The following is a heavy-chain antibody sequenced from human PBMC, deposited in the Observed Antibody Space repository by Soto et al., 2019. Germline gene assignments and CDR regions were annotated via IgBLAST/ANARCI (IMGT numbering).Heavy chain of an antibody. D-gene: IGHD1-1*01. CDR1: GGSFSGYD. J-gene: IGHJ6*02. V-gene: IGHV4-34*01. CDR3: ARLGINWNRGGVYSGMDV. Sequence: PSETLSLTCAVYGGSFSGYDWTWIRQPPGTGLEWIGEINHSGSTNYNPSLKSRVTISVDTSKNQFSLKLSSVTAADTAVYYCARLGINWNRGGVYSGMDVWGQGTTVTVSS. CDR2: INHSGST.